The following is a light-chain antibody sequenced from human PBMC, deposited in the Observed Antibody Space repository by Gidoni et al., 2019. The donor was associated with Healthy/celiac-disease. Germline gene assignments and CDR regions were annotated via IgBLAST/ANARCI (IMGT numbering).Light chain of an antibody. CDR2: DAS. CDR3: QQYDNLPRVT. Sequence: DLQTPQSPSSLSAPVGDIFTITCQASKDISNYLNWYQQKPGKAPKLLIYDASNLETGVPSRFSRSGSGTDLTFTISSLQPEEIATYYCQQYDNLPRVTFXXXTRLEIK. J-gene: IGKJ5*01. V-gene: IGKV1-33*01. CDR1: KDISNY.